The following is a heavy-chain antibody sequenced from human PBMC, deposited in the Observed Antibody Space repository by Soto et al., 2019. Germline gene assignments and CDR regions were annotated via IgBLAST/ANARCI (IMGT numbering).Heavy chain of an antibody. V-gene: IGHV3-33*01. CDR1: GFTFRIFG. Sequence: GGSLRLSCEASGFTFRIFGMHWVRQAPGKGLEWVAVIWYDGSNKYYADSVKGRFTISRDNSKNTLYLQMNSLRAEDTAVYYCARELLTRVIAAAQKSGMDVWGQGTTVTVSS. CDR2: IWYDGSNK. D-gene: IGHD6-13*01. CDR3: ARELLTRVIAAAQKSGMDV. J-gene: IGHJ6*02.